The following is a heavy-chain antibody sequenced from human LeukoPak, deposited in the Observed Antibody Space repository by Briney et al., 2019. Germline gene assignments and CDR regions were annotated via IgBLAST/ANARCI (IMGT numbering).Heavy chain of an antibody. CDR1: GGTFSSYW. CDR2: IYPGDSDT. J-gene: IGHJ4*02. Sequence: ASVKVSCKASGGTFSSYWIAWVRQMPGKGLEWMGIIYPGDSDTRYSPSFQGQVTISADKSMSTAYLQWSSLKASDTAMYYCARLGYCTTSRYQGVDSWGQGTLVTVSS. V-gene: IGHV5-51*01. CDR3: ARLGYCTTSRYQGVDS. D-gene: IGHD2-8*01.